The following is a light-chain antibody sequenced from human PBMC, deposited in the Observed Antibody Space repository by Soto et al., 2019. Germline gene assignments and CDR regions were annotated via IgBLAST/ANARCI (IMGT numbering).Light chain of an antibody. V-gene: IGKV1-39*01. CDR3: QQTYSTLFT. CDR1: QTIKTY. Sequence: DIQMTQSPSSLSASVGDRVTITCRASQTIKTYLNWYQQKPGAAPKLLIYAASSLQSGVPSRFSASGSGTEFTLTISSLQPEDFATYYCQQTYSTLFTFGPGTKVDIK. CDR2: AAS. J-gene: IGKJ3*01.